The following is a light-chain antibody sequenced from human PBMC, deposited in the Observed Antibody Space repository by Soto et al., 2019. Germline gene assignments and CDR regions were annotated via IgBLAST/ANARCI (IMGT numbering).Light chain of an antibody. V-gene: IGKV1-39*01. Sequence: DIPVTQSPVSLSASVGDRVTITCRTSQAINIYLNWYQQKAGDAPRLLISAASDLEKGVPSRFSGSGSGADFALTISSLRPEDFATYYCQQAYITPYTFGQGTKLEI. CDR2: AAS. CDR3: QQAYITPYT. CDR1: QAINIY. J-gene: IGKJ2*01.